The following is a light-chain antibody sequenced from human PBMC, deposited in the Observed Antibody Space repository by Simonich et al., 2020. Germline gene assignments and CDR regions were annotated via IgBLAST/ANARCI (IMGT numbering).Light chain of an antibody. Sequence: QSALTQPASVSGSPGQSIPISCTGTSRDVGSYNLVSWYQQHPGKAPKLMIYEGSKRPSGFSNRFSGSKAGNTASLTISGLQAEDEADYYCCSYAGSSTWVFGGGTKLTVL. CDR3: CSYAGSSTWV. V-gene: IGLV2-23*01. J-gene: IGLJ3*02. CDR2: EGS. CDR1: SRDVGSYNL.